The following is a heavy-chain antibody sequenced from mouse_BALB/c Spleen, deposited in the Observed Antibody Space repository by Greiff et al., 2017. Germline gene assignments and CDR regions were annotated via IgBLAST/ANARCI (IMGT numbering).Heavy chain of an antibody. CDR2: ISSGGSYT. J-gene: IGHJ4*01. CDR1: GFTFSSYG. Sequence: DVQLVESGGDLVKPGGSLKLSCAASGFTFSSYGMSWVRQTPDKRLEWVATISSGGSYTYYPDSVKGRFTISRDNAKNTLYLQMSSLKSEDTAMYYCARQLRENAMDYWGQGTSVTVSS. CDR3: ARQLRENAMDY. D-gene: IGHD1-1*01. V-gene: IGHV5-6*01.